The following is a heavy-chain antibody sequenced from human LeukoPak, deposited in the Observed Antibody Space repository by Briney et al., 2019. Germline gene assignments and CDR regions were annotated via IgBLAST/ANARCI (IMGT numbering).Heavy chain of an antibody. CDR1: GFTVSSNY. D-gene: IGHD4-17*01. V-gene: IGHV3-53*01. Sequence: GGSLRLSCAASGFTVSSNYMSWVRQAPGRGLEWVSIIYSGGTIYYADSVKGRFTISRDNSKNTLYLQMNSLRAEDTAVYYCAKDLSKSYGDYGTSGPFDIWGQGTLVIVSS. CDR2: IYSGGTI. J-gene: IGHJ3*02. CDR3: AKDLSKSYGDYGTSGPFDI.